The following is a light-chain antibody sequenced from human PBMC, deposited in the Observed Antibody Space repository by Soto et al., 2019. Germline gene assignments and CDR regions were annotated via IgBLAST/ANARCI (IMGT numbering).Light chain of an antibody. V-gene: IGKV1-5*03. CDR2: KAS. CDR3: QHYNSYSEA. CDR1: QTISNW. J-gene: IGKJ1*01. Sequence: DIQMTQSPSTLSASVGDRVTITCRASQTISNWLAWYQQKPGKAPNLLIYKASTLESGVPSRFSGSGSGTEFTLTISGLQPDDFATYYCQHYNSYSEAFGQGTKVDIK.